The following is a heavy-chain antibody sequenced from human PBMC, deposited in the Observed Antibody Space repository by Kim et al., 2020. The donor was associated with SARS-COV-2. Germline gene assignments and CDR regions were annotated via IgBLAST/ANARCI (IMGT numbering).Heavy chain of an antibody. J-gene: IGHJ4*02. V-gene: IGHV3-23*01. CDR2: ISENSVTT. Sequence: GGSLRLSCAASGFTFSTSSMSWVRQAPRTGLEWVSFISENSVTTYYSDSVKGRFKVFRDNSKTTLYLEMNSLGADDTAVYYCARASTRSWGFYDSWGPGTPVTVSS. CDR1: GFTFSTSS. D-gene: IGHD7-27*01. CDR3: ARASTRSWGFYDS.